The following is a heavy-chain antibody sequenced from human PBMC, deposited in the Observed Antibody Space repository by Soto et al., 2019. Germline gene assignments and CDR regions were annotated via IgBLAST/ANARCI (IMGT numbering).Heavy chain of an antibody. Sequence: PGGSLRLSCAVSGFTFSSYAMSWVRQAPGKGLEWVSAISGSGGSTYYADSVKGRFTISRDNSKNTLYLQMNSLRAEDTAVYYCAKDQYYYGSGSNLFDYWGQGTLVTVS. V-gene: IGHV3-23*01. D-gene: IGHD3-10*01. CDR1: GFTFSSYA. CDR3: AKDQYYYGSGSNLFDY. J-gene: IGHJ4*02. CDR2: ISGSGGST.